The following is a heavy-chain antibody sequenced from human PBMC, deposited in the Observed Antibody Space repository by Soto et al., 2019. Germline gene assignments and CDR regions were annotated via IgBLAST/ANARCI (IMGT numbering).Heavy chain of an antibody. CDR1: GGAVSSGTYS. J-gene: IGHJ5*02. CDR2: IYFTGST. Sequence: SETLCITCTLSGGAVSSGTYSWSWIRQPPGKGLEWIGHIYFTGSTNYNPSLKSRVTMSLDTSRNQLSLKLSSVTAADTAVHYCTRGPHRVQWFDPWGLGTLVTVSS. CDR3: TRGPHRVQWFDP. V-gene: IGHV4-61*01.